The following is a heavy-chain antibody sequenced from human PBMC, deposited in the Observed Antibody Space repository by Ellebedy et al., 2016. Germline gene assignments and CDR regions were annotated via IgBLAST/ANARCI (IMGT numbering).Heavy chain of an antibody. V-gene: IGHV3-21*01. Sequence: GGSLRLSXSASGFSLSIFTVQWVRQAPGKGLEWVSSISSTGNFLDYADSVKGRFTISRDNAKNSLYLQMDSLRAEDTAAYYCARGYCAGGGCYGAGYDYWGQGTPVTVSS. J-gene: IGHJ4*02. CDR1: GFSLSIFT. CDR2: ISSTGNFL. D-gene: IGHD2-8*02. CDR3: ARGYCAGGGCYGAGYDY.